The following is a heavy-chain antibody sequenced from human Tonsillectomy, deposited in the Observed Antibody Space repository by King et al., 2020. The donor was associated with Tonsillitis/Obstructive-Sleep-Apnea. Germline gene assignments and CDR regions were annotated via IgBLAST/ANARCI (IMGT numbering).Heavy chain of an antibody. V-gene: IGHV3-11*01. J-gene: IGHJ6*03. CDR3: ARGGNHCSSTSCLNRYYYYYYMDV. Sequence: VQLVESGGGLVKPGGSLRLSCAASGFTFSDYYMSWIRQAPGKGLEWVSYISSSGSTIYYADSVKGRFTISRDNAKNSLYLQMNSLRAEDTAVYYCARGGNHCSSTSCLNRYYYYYYMDVWGKGTTVTVSS. CDR1: GFTFSDYY. CDR2: ISSSGSTI. D-gene: IGHD2-2*01.